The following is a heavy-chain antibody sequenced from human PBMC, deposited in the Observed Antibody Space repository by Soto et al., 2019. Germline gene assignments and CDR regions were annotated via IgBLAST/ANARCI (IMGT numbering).Heavy chain of an antibody. CDR2: IYPGDSDT. CDR1: GYSFTIYC. Sequence: GESLKISCKGSGYSFTIYCIGWVLQMPGKGLEWMGIIYPGDSDTRYSPSFQGQVTISADKSISTAYLQWSSLKASDTAMYYCARQEQLVPFDYWGQGTLVTVSS. V-gene: IGHV5-51*01. CDR3: ARQEQLVPFDY. D-gene: IGHD6-6*01. J-gene: IGHJ4*02.